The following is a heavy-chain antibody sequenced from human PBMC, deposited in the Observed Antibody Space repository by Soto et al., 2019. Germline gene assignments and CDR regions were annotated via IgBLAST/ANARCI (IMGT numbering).Heavy chain of an antibody. J-gene: IGHJ4*02. CDR3: VKATGVAALFDY. CDR1: GFTFDDYA. CDR2: ISWNSGSI. Sequence: EVQLVESGGGLVQPGRSLRLSCAASGFTFDDYAMHWVRQAPGKGLEWVSGISWNSGSIGYADSVKGRFTISRDNAKNSLDMQMNSLSAEDKAVYYCVKATGVAALFDYWGQGPLVTVFS. V-gene: IGHV3-9*01. D-gene: IGHD6-13*01.